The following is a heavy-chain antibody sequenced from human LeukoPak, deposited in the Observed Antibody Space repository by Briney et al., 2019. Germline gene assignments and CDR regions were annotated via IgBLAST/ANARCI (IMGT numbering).Heavy chain of an antibody. D-gene: IGHD6-19*01. V-gene: IGHV1-18*01. J-gene: IGHJ6*02. CDR3: ASPHSGSGWYYYGMDV. CDR2: ISAHNGNT. CDR1: GYTFTSYG. Sequence: ASVKVSCKASGYTFTSYGISWVRQAPGQGLEWMGWISAHNGNTNYAQKLQGRVTMTTDTSTSTAYMELRSLRSDDTAVYYCASPHSGSGWYYYGMDVWGQGTTVTVSS.